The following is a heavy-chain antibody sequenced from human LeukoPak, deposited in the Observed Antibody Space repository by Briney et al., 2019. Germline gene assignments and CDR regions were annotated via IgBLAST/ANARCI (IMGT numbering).Heavy chain of an antibody. J-gene: IGHJ6*02. CDR3: ARGPLTIFGVVSLYYYGMDV. Sequence: SETLSLTCAVYGGSFSGYYWSWIRQPPGKGLEWIGEINHSESTNYNQSLKSRVTISVITSKNQFSLKLSSVTAADTAVYYCARGPLTIFGVVSLYYYGMDVWGQGTTVTVSS. CDR1: GGSFSGYY. V-gene: IGHV4-34*01. D-gene: IGHD3-3*01. CDR2: INHSEST.